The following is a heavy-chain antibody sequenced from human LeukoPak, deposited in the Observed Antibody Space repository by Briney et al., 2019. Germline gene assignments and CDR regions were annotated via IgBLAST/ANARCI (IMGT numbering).Heavy chain of an antibody. Sequence: ASVKVSCKASGYTFTGHYMHWVRQAPGQGLEWMGWINPNSGDTHYAQKFQGRVTMTGDTSISTAYMELSRLRSDDTAVYYCARLVWSDGARFDYWGQGTLVTVSS. CDR2: INPNSGDT. CDR3: ARLVWSDGARFDY. CDR1: GYTFTGHY. V-gene: IGHV1-2*02. J-gene: IGHJ4*02. D-gene: IGHD3-10*01.